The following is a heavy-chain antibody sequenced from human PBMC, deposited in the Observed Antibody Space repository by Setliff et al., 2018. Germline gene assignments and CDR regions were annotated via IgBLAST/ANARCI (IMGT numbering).Heavy chain of an antibody. V-gene: IGHV3-48*03. CDR3: ARSENCYATHCSPYDH. CDR1: GFTFSNYE. D-gene: IGHD2-15*01. Sequence: GGSLRLSCVASGFTFSNYEMNWVRQAPGKGLEWVSYISNSGGVKYYADSLKGRFTISRDNAEDSLYLQMNSLRAEDTAVYFCARSENCYATHCSPYDHWGQGALVTVSS. J-gene: IGHJ4*02. CDR2: ISNSGGVK.